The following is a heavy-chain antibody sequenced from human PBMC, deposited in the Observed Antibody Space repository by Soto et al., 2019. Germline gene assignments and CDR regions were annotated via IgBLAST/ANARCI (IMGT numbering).Heavy chain of an antibody. CDR2: ISPNGDST. CDR3: AKVRLTDYLRYAPHL. Sequence: EVQLLESGGGLVQPGGSLRLACAASGFTFNNYAMNWVRQAPGRGLEWVSIISPNGDSTYYADSVKGRFTISRDNSQNTVFLQMNSLRAEDTAMYFCAKVRLTDYLRYAPHLWGQGTLGTVSS. CDR1: GFTFNNYA. D-gene: IGHD2-8*01. V-gene: IGHV3-23*01. J-gene: IGHJ3*01.